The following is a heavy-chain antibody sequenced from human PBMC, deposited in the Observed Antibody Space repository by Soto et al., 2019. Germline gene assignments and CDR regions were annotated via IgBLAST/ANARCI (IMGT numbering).Heavy chain of an antibody. Sequence: QVQLVQSGAEEKKPGASVKVSCKASGYSFTSYAMHWVRQAPGQGLEWMGWINAGNGNTKYSQKFQGSVTITRDTSASKAYMELSSLRSEDTAVYYCARAVAVPADFDYWGQGTLVTVSS. D-gene: IGHD6-19*01. CDR1: GYSFTSYA. CDR3: ARAVAVPADFDY. CDR2: INAGNGNT. J-gene: IGHJ4*02. V-gene: IGHV1-3*05.